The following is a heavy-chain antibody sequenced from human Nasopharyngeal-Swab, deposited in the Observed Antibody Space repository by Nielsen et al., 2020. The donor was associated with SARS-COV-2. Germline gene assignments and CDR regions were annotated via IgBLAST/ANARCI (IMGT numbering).Heavy chain of an antibody. CDR1: GGSISPYY. CDR3: ARHAPPVYYYYMDV. V-gene: IGHV4-59*08. CDR2: ISYSGST. Sequence: SETLSLTCTVSGGSISPYYWSWIRRPPGKGLDWIGYISYSGSTNYNPSLKSRVTISVDTSKEQFSLRLSSLTAADTAVYYCARHAPPVYYYYMDVWGKGTTVTVSS. J-gene: IGHJ6*03.